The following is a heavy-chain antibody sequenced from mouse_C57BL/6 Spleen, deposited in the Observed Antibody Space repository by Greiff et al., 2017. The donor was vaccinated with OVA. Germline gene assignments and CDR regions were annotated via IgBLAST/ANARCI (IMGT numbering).Heavy chain of an antibody. J-gene: IGHJ2*01. Sequence: EVKLQESGGDLVKPGGSLKLSCAASGFTFSSYGMSWVRQTPDKRLEWVATISSGGSYTYYPASVKGRFTISRDNAKNTLYLQMSSLKSEDTAMYYCARSVVGGFDYWGQGTTLTVSS. CDR1: GFTFSSYG. V-gene: IGHV5-6*01. CDR2: ISSGGSYT. CDR3: ARSVVGGFDY. D-gene: IGHD1-1*01.